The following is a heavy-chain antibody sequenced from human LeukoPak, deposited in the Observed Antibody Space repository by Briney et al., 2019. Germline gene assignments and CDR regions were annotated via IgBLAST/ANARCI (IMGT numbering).Heavy chain of an antibody. J-gene: IGHJ6*04. D-gene: IGHD3-10*01. V-gene: IGHV3-49*04. CDR3: TRGGSGSYYNVLVYYYYGMDV. Sequence: PGGSLRLSCTASGFTFGDYAMSWVRQAPGKGLEWVGFIGSKAYGGTTEYAASVKGRFTISRDDSKSIAYLQMNSLKTEDTAVYYCTRGGSGSYYNVLVYYYYGMDVWGKGTTVTVSS. CDR2: IGSKAYGGTT. CDR1: GFTFGDYA.